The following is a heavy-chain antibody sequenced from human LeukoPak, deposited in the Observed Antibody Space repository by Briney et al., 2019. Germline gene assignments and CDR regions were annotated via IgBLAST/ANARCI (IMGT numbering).Heavy chain of an antibody. CDR3: AKDWVAGAYSGSGSYDY. Sequence: GGSLRLSCAASGFTFSSYAMSWVRQAPGKGLEWVSAVSVIGGSTYYADSVKGRFTISRDNSQSTLYLQMNSLRAEDTALYYCAKDWVAGAYSGSGSYDYWGQGILVTVSS. CDR2: VSVIGGST. D-gene: IGHD3-10*01. V-gene: IGHV3-23*01. CDR1: GFTFSSYA. J-gene: IGHJ4*02.